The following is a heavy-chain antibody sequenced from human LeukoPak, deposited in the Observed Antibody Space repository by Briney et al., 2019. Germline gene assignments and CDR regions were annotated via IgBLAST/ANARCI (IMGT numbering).Heavy chain of an antibody. V-gene: IGHV3-30*02. J-gene: IGHJ4*02. D-gene: IGHD3-10*01. CDR2: IPYDGSNK. CDR1: GFTFSSYG. CDR3: AKDPHPYGSWLFYYCDY. Sequence: GGSLSLSCAPSGFTFSSYGMHWVRQAAGKGLEWVAFIPYDGSNKYYADSVKGRFTISGDNSKNTLYLQMNSLRAEDTAVYYFAKDPHPYGSWLFYYCDYWGQGTLVTVSS.